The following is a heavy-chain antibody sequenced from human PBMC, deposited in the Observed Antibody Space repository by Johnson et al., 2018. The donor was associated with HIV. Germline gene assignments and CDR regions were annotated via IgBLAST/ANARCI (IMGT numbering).Heavy chain of an antibody. CDR1: GFTFSSYA. D-gene: IGHD4-23*01. V-gene: IGHV3-30-3*02. Sequence: QEKLVESGGGVVQPGRSLRLSCAASGFTFSSYAMHWVRQAPGKGLEWVAVISYDGSNKYSADSVRGRFTISSDNSKNTLYLQMNSLRAEDTAVYYCAKSGPRGGNPDDAFDIWGQGTMVTVSS. CDR3: AKSGPRGGNPDDAFDI. J-gene: IGHJ3*02. CDR2: ISYDGSNK.